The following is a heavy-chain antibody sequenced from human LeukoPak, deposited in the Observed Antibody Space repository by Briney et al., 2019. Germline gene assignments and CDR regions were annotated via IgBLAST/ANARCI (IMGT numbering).Heavy chain of an antibody. V-gene: IGHV2-5*01. D-gene: IGHD3-9*01. Sequence: SGATLIHPRPPLTLTCSFSGFSRGTSGGGVGWIREPPGKALEWVALFDWNDDKRYNPSRKSRLTITKHTSKNQVVLTITTIDPVDTATYYCAHSVRYFDWLPIWDGGLYNWFAPWGQGTLVTVSS. CDR2: FDWNDDK. CDR1: GFSRGTSGGG. CDR3: AHSVRYFDWLPIWDGGLYNWFAP. J-gene: IGHJ5*02.